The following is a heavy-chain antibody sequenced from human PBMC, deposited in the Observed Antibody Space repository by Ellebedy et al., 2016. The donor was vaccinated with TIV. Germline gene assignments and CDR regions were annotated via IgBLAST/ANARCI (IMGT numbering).Heavy chain of an antibody. D-gene: IGHD2-15*01. CDR2: INSDGSST. J-gene: IGHJ4*02. CDR1: GFTFSSYW. V-gene: IGHV3-74*01. Sequence: GESLKISXAASGFTFSSYWMHWVRQAPGKGLVWVSRINSDGSSTSYADSVKGRFTISRDNAKNTLYLQMNSLRAEDTAVYYCARDRGYCSGGSCYSPLDYWGQGTLVTVSS. CDR3: ARDRGYCSGGSCYSPLDY.